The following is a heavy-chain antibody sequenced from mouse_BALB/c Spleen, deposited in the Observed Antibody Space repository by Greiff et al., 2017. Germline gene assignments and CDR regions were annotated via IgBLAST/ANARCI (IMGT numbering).Heavy chain of an antibody. CDR2: ISSGGST. Sequence: EVHLVESGGGLVKPGGSLKLSCAASGFTFSSYAMSWVRQTPEKRLEWVASISSGGSTYYPDSVKGRFTISRDNARNILYLQMSSLRSEDTAMYYCARVDYYGSSYAMDYWGQGTSVTVSS. J-gene: IGHJ4*01. CDR1: GFTFSSYA. V-gene: IGHV5-6-5*01. CDR3: ARVDYYGSSYAMDY. D-gene: IGHD1-1*01.